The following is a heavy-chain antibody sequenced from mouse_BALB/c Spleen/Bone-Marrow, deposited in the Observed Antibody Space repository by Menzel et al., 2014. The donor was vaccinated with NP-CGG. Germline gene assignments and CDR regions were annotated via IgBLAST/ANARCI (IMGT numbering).Heavy chain of an antibody. D-gene: IGHD1-1*01. J-gene: IGHJ4*01. Sequence: EVKVVESGGGLVKPGGSLKLSCAASGFTFSSYAMSWVRQTPEKRLEWVATINSGGSYSYYPDSVKGRFNISRDNAKNTLYVQMSSLRSEDTAMYYCARRGYGLYAMDYWGQGTSVTVSS. CDR3: ARRGYGLYAMDY. CDR1: GFTFSSYA. V-gene: IGHV5-9-1*01. CDR2: INSGGSYS.